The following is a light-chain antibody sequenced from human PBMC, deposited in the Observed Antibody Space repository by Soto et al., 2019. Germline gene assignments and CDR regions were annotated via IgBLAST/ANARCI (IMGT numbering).Light chain of an antibody. CDR2: DAS. V-gene: IGKV3-11*01. Sequence: VVVTQXXXXLXVSXGXGATLXXSASQSVSSYLAWYQQKPGQAPRLLIYDASNRATGIPARFSGSGSGTDFTLTISSLEPEDFAVYYCQQRSNWPPITFGQGTRLEIK. J-gene: IGKJ5*01. CDR1: QSVSSY. CDR3: QQRSNWPPIT.